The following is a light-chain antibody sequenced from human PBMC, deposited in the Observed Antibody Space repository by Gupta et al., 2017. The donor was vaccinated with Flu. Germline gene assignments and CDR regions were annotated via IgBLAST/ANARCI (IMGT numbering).Light chain of an antibody. CDR1: SSDVGGSNY. Sequence: QSALTQPASVSGSPGQSITISCTGTSSDVGGSNYVSWYQQHPGKAPKLVIYDVNNRPSGVSSRFSGSKSGTTASLTISGLQAEDETDYYCSSYTSTSTFYVFGSGTKVTVL. J-gene: IGLJ1*01. CDR2: DVN. CDR3: SSYTSTSTFYV. V-gene: IGLV2-14*01.